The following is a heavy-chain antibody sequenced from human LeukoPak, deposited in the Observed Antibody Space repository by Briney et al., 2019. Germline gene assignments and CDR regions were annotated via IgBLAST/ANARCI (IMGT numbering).Heavy chain of an antibody. V-gene: IGHV4-59*01. J-gene: IGHJ6*02. CDR2: IYYSGST. CDR1: GGSISSYY. CDR3: ARAGDIVVDSAYGMDV. Sequence: SETLSLTCTVSGGSISSYYWSWIRQPPGKGLEWIGYIYYSGSTNYNPSLKSRVTISVDTSKNQFSLKLSSVTAADTAVYYCARAGDIVVDSAYGMDVWGQGTTVTVSS. D-gene: IGHD2-2*01.